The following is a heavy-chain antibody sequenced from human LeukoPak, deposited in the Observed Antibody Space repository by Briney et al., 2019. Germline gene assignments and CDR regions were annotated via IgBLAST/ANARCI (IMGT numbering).Heavy chain of an antibody. CDR3: ARDSGSSKSAGSYIDY. CDR1: GFSFSSYS. CDR2: ISSSSSYI. V-gene: IGHV3-21*01. J-gene: IGHJ4*02. Sequence: PGGSLRLSCAASGFSFSSYSMNWVRQAPGKGLEWVSSISSSSSYIYYADSVKGRFTISRDNAKNSLYLQMNSLRAEDTAVYYCARDSGSSKSAGSYIDYWGQGTLVTVSS. D-gene: IGHD1-26*01.